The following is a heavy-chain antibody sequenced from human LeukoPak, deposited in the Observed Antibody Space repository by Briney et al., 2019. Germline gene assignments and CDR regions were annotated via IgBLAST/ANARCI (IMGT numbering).Heavy chain of an antibody. Sequence: ASVKVSCKASGYKFTSHYMHWVRQAPGQGLEWMGWINCNNAGTNYAQNFQDRVAMTRDPSITTVYMEVSRVTFDDTAVYFCARSYCGGDCYSTEFDAWGQGSLVTVSS. CDR2: INCNNAGT. CDR1: GYKFTSHY. D-gene: IGHD2-21*02. J-gene: IGHJ4*02. CDR3: ARSYCGGDCYSTEFDA. V-gene: IGHV1-2*02.